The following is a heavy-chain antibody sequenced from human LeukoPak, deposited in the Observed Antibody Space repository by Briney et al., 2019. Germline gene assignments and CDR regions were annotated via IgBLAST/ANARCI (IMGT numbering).Heavy chain of an antibody. CDR1: EFTFTTYG. D-gene: IGHD3-16*01. Sequence: GGSLRLSCAASEFTFTTYGMHWVRQAPGKGLEWVAFIYYDGSNIYYADYVKGRFTISRDNSKNTLYLQMNSLRAEDTALYYCATGEFYFDFWGQGTLVTVSS. V-gene: IGHV3-30*02. J-gene: IGHJ4*02. CDR2: IYYDGSNI. CDR3: ATGEFYFDF.